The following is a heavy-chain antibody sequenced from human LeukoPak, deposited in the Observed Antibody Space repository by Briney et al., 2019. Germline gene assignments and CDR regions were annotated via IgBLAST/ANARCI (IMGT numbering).Heavy chain of an antibody. D-gene: IGHD5-18*01. Sequence: PGRSLRLSCAASGFTFSSYGMHWVRQAPGKGLEWVAVIWYDGSNKYYADSVKGRFTISRDNSKNTLYPQMNSLRAEDTAVYYCARVHSQYYYYYGMDVWGQGTTVTVSS. V-gene: IGHV3-33*01. CDR2: IWYDGSNK. J-gene: IGHJ6*02. CDR3: ARVHSQYYYYYGMDV. CDR1: GFTFSSYG.